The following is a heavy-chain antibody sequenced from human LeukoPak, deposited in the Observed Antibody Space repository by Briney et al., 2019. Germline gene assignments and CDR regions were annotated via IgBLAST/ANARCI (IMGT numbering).Heavy chain of an antibody. J-gene: IGHJ5*02. CDR2: IYHSGST. CDR3: ATTAAAGTRLAWFDP. V-gene: IGHV4-4*02. Sequence: SGTLSLTCVVSGGSISSYNWWRWVRQPPGKGLEWIGEIYHSGSTNYNPSLKSRVTISLDKSKNQFSLKLSSVTAADTAVYYCATTAAAGTRLAWFDPWGQGTLVTVSS. CDR1: GGSISSYNW. D-gene: IGHD6-13*01.